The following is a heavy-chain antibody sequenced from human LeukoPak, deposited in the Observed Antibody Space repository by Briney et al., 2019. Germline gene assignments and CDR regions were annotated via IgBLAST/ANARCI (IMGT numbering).Heavy chain of an antibody. J-gene: IGHJ5*02. D-gene: IGHD3-22*01. Sequence: ASVKVSCKASGYTFTSYGISWVRQAPGQGLEWMGWISAYNGNTNYAQKLQGRVTMTTDTSTSTAYMELRSLRSDDTAVYYCARASGPLNYYDSSGYYYGENWFDPWGQGTLVTVSS. CDR2: ISAYNGNT. V-gene: IGHV1-18*01. CDR3: ARASGPLNYYDSSGYYYGENWFDP. CDR1: GYTFTSYG.